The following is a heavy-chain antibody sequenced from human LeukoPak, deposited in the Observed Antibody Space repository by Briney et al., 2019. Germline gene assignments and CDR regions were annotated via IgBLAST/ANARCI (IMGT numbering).Heavy chain of an antibody. Sequence: ASVKVSCKASGYTFTGYYMHWVRQAPGQELEWMGWINPNSGGTNYAQKFQGWVTMTRDTSISTAYMELSRLRSDDTAVYYCAKGIAAANDAFDIWGQGTMVTVSS. D-gene: IGHD6-13*01. CDR1: GYTFTGYY. CDR3: AKGIAAANDAFDI. J-gene: IGHJ3*02. V-gene: IGHV1-2*04. CDR2: INPNSGGT.